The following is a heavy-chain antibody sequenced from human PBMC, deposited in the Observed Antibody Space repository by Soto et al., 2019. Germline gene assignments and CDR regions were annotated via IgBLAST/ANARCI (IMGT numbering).Heavy chain of an antibody. J-gene: IGHJ4*02. Sequence: QVQLVQSGAEVKKPGASVKVSCKASGYTFTSYYLHWVRQAPGQGLEWMGIINPSGGSSSYAQKFQGRVTMTRDTSTSTVYMELSSLRSEDTAVYYCARDPYTAMAPNRFDYWGQGTLVTVSS. V-gene: IGHV1-46*03. D-gene: IGHD5-18*01. CDR3: ARDPYTAMAPNRFDY. CDR1: GYTFTSYY. CDR2: INPSGGSS.